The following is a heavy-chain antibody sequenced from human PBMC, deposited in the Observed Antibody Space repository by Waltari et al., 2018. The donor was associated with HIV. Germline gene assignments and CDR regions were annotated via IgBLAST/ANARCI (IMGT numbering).Heavy chain of an antibody. V-gene: IGHV4-61*02. Sequence: QVQLQESGPGLVKPSQTLSLTCTVSGGSISSGSYYWSWIRQPAGKGLEWIGRIYTSGSTNYNPSRKSRVTISVDTSKNQFSLKLSSVTAADTAVYYCARDRKGGGPLDYWGQGTLVTVSS. J-gene: IGHJ4*02. CDR2: IYTSGST. CDR1: GGSISSGSYY. CDR3: ARDRKGGGPLDY.